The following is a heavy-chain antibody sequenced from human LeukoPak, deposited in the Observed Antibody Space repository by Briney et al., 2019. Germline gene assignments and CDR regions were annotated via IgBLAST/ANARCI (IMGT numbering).Heavy chain of an antibody. CDR3: AREGNYDILTGYYY. Sequence: ASVRVFCTASGYTFTSYGISWVRQAPGQGLEWMGWISANNGNTKYAQKLQGRVTMTTDTSTSTAYMELRSLRSDDTAVYYCAREGNYDILTGYYYWGQGTRVTVSS. CDR2: ISANNGNT. J-gene: IGHJ4*02. CDR1: GYTFTSYG. D-gene: IGHD3-9*01. V-gene: IGHV1-18*01.